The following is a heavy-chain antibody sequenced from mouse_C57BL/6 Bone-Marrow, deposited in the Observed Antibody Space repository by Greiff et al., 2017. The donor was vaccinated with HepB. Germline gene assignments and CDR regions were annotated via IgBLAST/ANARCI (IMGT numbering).Heavy chain of an antibody. Sequence: EVQLQQSGPELVKPGASVKISCKASGYTFTDYYMNWVKQSHGKSLEWIGDINPNNGGTSYNQKFKGKATLTVDKSSSTAYMELRSLTSEDSAVYYCARDYGSSRWGQGTTLTVSS. J-gene: IGHJ2*01. D-gene: IGHD1-1*01. CDR3: ARDYGSSR. CDR1: GYTFTDYY. CDR2: INPNNGGT. V-gene: IGHV1-26*01.